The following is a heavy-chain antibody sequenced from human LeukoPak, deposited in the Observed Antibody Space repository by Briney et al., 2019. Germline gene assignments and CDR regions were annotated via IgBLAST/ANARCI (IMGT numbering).Heavy chain of an antibody. CDR2: ISAYNGNT. CDR3: AKDFLPYDSSGYYCIFDY. CDR1: GYTFTDYG. J-gene: IGHJ4*02. V-gene: IGHV1-18*01. Sequence: ASVKVSCKTSGYTFTDYGSIWLRQAPGQRLEWMGWISAYNGNTNYAQKLQGRVTMTTDTSTSTAYMELNSLRSDDTAVYYCAKDFLPYDSSGYYCIFDYWGQGTLVTVSS. D-gene: IGHD3-22*01.